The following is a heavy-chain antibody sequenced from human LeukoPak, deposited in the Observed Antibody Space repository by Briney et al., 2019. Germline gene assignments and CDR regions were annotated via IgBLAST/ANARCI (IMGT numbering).Heavy chain of an antibody. CDR3: AKDRYSGSSDGLDY. V-gene: IGHV3-9*01. D-gene: IGHD1-26*01. CDR1: GFTFDDYA. Sequence: PGGSLRLSCAASGFTFDDYAMHWVRQAPGKGLEWVSGISWSSGSIGYADSVKGRFTISRDNAKNSLYLQMNSLRAEDTALYYCAKDRYSGSSDGLDYWGQGTLVTVSS. CDR2: ISWSSGSI. J-gene: IGHJ4*02.